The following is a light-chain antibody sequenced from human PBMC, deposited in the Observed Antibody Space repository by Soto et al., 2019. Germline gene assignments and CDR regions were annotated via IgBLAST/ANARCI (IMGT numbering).Light chain of an antibody. J-gene: IGKJ1*01. Sequence: DIQMTQSPSTLSGSVGDRVTITCRGSQTISSWLAWYQQKPGKAPRLLIYAASTLQGGVPSRFSGSGSGTDFTLTISSLQPEDFATYYCQQYNSYSQTFGQGTKVDIK. CDR3: QQYNSYSQT. CDR1: QTISSW. CDR2: AAS. V-gene: IGKV1-5*01.